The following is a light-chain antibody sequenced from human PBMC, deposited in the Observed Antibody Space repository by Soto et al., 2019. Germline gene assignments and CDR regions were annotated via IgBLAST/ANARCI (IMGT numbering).Light chain of an antibody. J-gene: IGLJ2*01. CDR2: RND. V-gene: IGLV1-47*01. Sequence: QLVLTQPPSASGTPGQRVTISCSGSSSNIGGSNYVFWYHQLPGTAPKLLIYRNDQRPSGVPDRFSGSKSGTSASLAISGLRSEDEADYYCASWDDSLSGVVFGGGTKVTVL. CDR3: ASWDDSLSGVV. CDR1: SSNIGGSNY.